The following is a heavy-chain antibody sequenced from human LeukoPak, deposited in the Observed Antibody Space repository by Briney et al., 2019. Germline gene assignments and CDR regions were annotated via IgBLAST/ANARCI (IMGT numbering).Heavy chain of an antibody. J-gene: IGHJ4*02. V-gene: IGHV3-21*01. Sequence: KPGGSLRLSCAASGFTFSSYSMNWVRQAPGKGREWVSSISSSSSYIYYADSVKGRFTISRDNAKNSLYLQMNSLRAEDTAVYYCARDLWSGTTPLYWGQGTLVTVSS. CDR1: GFTFSSYS. CDR3: ARDLWSGTTPLY. CDR2: ISSSSSYI. D-gene: IGHD3-3*01.